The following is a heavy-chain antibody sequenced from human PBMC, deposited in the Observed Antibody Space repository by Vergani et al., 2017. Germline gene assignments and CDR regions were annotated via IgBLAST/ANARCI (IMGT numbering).Heavy chain of an antibody. CDR1: GGSFSGYY. CDR2: INHSGST. Sequence: QVQLQQWGAGLLKPSETLSLTCAVYGGSFSGYYWRWIRQPPGKGLEWIGEINHSGSTNYNPSLKSRVTISVDTYKNQFSLKLSTVTAADAAVYYCASFGWWGRLGGEYFQHWGQGTLVTVSS. J-gene: IGHJ1*01. CDR3: ASFGWWGRLGGEYFQH. D-gene: IGHD1-26*01. V-gene: IGHV4-34*01.